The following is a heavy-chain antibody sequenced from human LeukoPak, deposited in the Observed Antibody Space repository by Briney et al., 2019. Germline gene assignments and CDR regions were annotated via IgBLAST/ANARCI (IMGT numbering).Heavy chain of an antibody. CDR1: GFTFSSYW. CDR3: ARDQGAHYDFWSGREYYYGMDV. J-gene: IGHJ6*02. V-gene: IGHV3-7*01. CDR2: IKQDGSEK. Sequence: GGSLRLSCAASGFTFSSYWMSWVRQAPGKGLEWVANIKQDGSEKYYVDSVKGRFTISRGNAKNSLYLQMNSLRAEDAAVYYCARDQGAHYDFWSGREYYYGMDVWGQGTTVTVSS. D-gene: IGHD3-3*01.